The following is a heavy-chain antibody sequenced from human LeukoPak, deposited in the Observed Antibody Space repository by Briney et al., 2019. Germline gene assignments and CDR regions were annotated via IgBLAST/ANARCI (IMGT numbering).Heavy chain of an antibody. Sequence: GGSLRLSCAASGFTFDDYGMSWVRQAPGKGLEWVSGINWNGGSTGYADSVKGRFTISRDNAKNSLYLQMNSLRAEDTAVYYCARSADTAMVTGFFDYWGQGTLVTVSS. V-gene: IGHV3-20*04. CDR1: GFTFDDYG. CDR2: INWNGGST. J-gene: IGHJ4*02. CDR3: ARSADTAMVTGFFDY. D-gene: IGHD5-18*01.